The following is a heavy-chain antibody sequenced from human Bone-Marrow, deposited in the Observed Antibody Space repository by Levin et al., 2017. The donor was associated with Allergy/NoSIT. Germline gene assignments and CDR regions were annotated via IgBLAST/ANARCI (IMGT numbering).Heavy chain of an antibody. CDR3: TRNGVLVTPNSYFWYFDL. D-gene: IGHD4-23*01. J-gene: IGHJ2*01. CDR1: GFTFGDYA. Sequence: GESLKISCTASGFTFGDYAMSWVRQAPGKGLEWVGFIRSKAYGGTTQFAASVKGRFTISRSDSKSIAYLQMNSLKPEDTAVYYCTRNGVLVTPNSYFWYFDLWGRGTLVTVSS. V-gene: IGHV3-49*04. CDR2: IRSKAYGGTT.